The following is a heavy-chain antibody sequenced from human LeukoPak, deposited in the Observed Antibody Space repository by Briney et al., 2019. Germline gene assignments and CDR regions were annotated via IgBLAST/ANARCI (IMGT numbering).Heavy chain of an antibody. J-gene: IGHJ3*02. CDR1: GFTFSSYG. D-gene: IGHD6-19*01. V-gene: IGHV3-33*01. Sequence: PGGSLRVSCAASGFTFSSYGMHWVRQAPGKGLEWVAVIWYDGSNKYYADSVKGRLTISRDNSKNTLYLQMNSLRAEDTAVYYCARDLHSSGWYDAFDIWGQGTMVTVSS. CDR3: ARDLHSSGWYDAFDI. CDR2: IWYDGSNK.